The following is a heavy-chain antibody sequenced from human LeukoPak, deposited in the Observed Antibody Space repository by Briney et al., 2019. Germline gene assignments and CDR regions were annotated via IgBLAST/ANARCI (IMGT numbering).Heavy chain of an antibody. Sequence: PGGSLRLSCAVSGLSFSHVWMSWVRQAPGKGLEWVGRIRNKANTYTTEYAASVKGRFTVSRDDSKNSLYLQMNSLKTEDTAVYYCARGRLAVSWFDPWGQGTLVTVSS. J-gene: IGHJ5*02. V-gene: IGHV3-72*01. CDR3: ARGRLAVSWFDP. CDR1: GLSFSHVW. D-gene: IGHD6-19*01. CDR2: IRNKANTYTT.